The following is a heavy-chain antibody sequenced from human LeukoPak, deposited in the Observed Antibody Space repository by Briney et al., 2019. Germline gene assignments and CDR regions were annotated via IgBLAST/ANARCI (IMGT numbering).Heavy chain of an antibody. J-gene: IGHJ4*02. CDR1: GFTFDDYA. V-gene: IGHV3-9*01. CDR2: ICWNSGRI. D-gene: IGHD5-18*01. Sequence: GGSLRLSCAASGFTFDDYAIHWVRQAPGQGLEWVSGICWNSGRIGYADSVKGRFTISRDNAKNSLYLQMNSLRAEDTALYYCAKDIAAIFTYFDYWGQGTLVTVSS. CDR3: AKDIAAIFTYFDY.